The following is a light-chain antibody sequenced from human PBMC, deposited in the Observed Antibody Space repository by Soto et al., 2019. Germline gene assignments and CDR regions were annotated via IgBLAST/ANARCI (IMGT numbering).Light chain of an antibody. CDR3: QQYYSYPLT. V-gene: IGKV1-8*01. J-gene: IGKJ3*01. CDR1: QGISSY. Sequence: PSSFSASTGDRVTITCRASQGISSYLAWYQQKPGKAPKLLIYAASTLQSGVPSRFSGSGSGTDFTLTISCLQSEDFATYYCQQYYSYPLTFGPGTKVDIK. CDR2: AAS.